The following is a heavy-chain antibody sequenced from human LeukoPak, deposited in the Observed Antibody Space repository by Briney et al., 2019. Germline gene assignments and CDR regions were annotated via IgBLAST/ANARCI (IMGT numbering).Heavy chain of an antibody. CDR1: GFTFDNYG. J-gene: IGHJ4*02. D-gene: IGHD3-22*01. V-gene: IGHV3-20*04. CDR2: INWNGGST. CDR3: AKGARSSSGYTTD. Sequence: GGSLRLSCAASGFTFDNYGMSWVRQAPGKGLEWVSGINWNGGSTGYADSVKGRFTISRDNAKNSLYLQMNSLKTEDTAFYYCAKGARSSSGYTTDWGQGILVTVSS.